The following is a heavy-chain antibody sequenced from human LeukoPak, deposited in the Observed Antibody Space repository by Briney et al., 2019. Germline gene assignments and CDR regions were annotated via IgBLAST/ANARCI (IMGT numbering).Heavy chain of an antibody. D-gene: IGHD4-17*01. J-gene: IGHJ4*02. V-gene: IGHV4-39*07. Sequence: PSETLSLTCTVSGGSISSSSYYWGWIRQPPGKGLEWIGSIYYSGSTYYNPSLKSRVTISVDTSKSQFSLKLSSVTAADTAVYYCARGLHDYGVDYWGQGTLVTVSS. CDR1: GGSISSSSYY. CDR3: ARGLHDYGVDY. CDR2: IYYSGST.